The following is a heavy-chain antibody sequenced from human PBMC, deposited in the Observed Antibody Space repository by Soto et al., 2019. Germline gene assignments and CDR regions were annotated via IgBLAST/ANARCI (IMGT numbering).Heavy chain of an antibody. CDR3: ARDRTIPSIVGAISFAWRSFDP. V-gene: IGHV3-21*01. J-gene: IGHJ5*02. D-gene: IGHD1-26*01. CDR1: GFTFSSYS. Sequence: EVQRVESGGGLVKPGGSLRLSCAASGFTFSSYSMNWVRQAPGKGLEWVSSISSSSSYIYYADSVKGRFTISRDNAKNSLYLPMNRLRAEDTAVYYCARDRTIPSIVGAISFAWRSFDPWGQGTLVTVSS. CDR2: ISSSSSYI.